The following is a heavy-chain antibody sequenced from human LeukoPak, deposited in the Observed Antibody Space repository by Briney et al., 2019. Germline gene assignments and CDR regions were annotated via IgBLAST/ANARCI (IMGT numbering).Heavy chain of an antibody. D-gene: IGHD6-19*01. CDR2: INHSGST. J-gene: IGHJ4*02. CDR1: GGSFSGYY. CDR3: ARTEAVAVFDY. V-gene: IGHV4-34*01. Sequence: SETLSLTCAVYGGSFSGYYWSWIRQPPGKGLEWIGEINHSGSTNYNPSLKSRVTISVDTSKNQFSLKLSSVAAADTAVYYCARTEAVAVFDYWGQGTLVTVSS.